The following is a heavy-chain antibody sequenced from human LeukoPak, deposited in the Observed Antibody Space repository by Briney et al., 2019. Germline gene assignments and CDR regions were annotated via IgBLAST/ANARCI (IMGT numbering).Heavy chain of an antibody. J-gene: IGHJ5*02. CDR1: EVTFRNYA. CDR3: AKAGDRYCSGGSCYPTPHNWFDP. CDR2: ISWNSGSI. D-gene: IGHD2-15*01. Sequence: PGGSLRLSCAASEVTFRNYAVHWVRQAPGKGLEWVSGISWNSGSIGYADSVKGRFTISRDNAKNSLYLQMNSLRAEDTALYYCAKAGDRYCSGGSCYPTPHNWFDPWGQGILVTVSS. V-gene: IGHV3-9*01.